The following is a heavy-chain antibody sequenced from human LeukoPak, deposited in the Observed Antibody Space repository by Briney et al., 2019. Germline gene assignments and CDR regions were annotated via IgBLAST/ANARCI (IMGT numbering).Heavy chain of an antibody. V-gene: IGHV3-48*02. D-gene: IGHD2-21*02. CDR3: ARAVTVVTRGGLVFDY. Sequence: GGSLRLSCAASGFTFSSYSMNWVRQAPGKGLEWVSYISSSSNTIYYADSVKGRFTISRDNAKNSLSLQMNSLRDEDTSVYYCARAVTVVTRGGLVFDYWGQGTLVTVSS. J-gene: IGHJ4*02. CDR1: GFTFSSYS. CDR2: ISSSSNTI.